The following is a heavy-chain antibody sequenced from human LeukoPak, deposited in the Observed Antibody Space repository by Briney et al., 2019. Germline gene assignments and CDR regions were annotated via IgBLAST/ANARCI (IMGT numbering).Heavy chain of an antibody. D-gene: IGHD6-19*01. J-gene: IGHJ4*02. Sequence: GESLQISCKGSGYPFSKCWIDFGRQMPGKGLEWMGMLYPADSDTRYSPSFQGQVTISVDRSISTAYLQWNSLKASDTDMYYAVAGNGDYFDHWGQGTLVTVSS. V-gene: IGHV5-51*01. CDR1: GYPFSKCW. CDR2: LYPADSDT. CDR3: VAGNGDYFDH.